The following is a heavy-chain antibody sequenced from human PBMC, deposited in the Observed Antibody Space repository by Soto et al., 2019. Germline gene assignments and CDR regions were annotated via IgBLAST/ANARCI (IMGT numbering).Heavy chain of an antibody. V-gene: IGHV4-61*01. Sequence: ETLSLTCTVSGGSVSSGSYYWSWIRQPPGKGLEWIGYIYYSGSTNYNPSLKSRVTISVDTSKNQFSLKLSSVTAADTSVYYCARSSDYDSSGYYSVCYWGQGTLVTVSS. D-gene: IGHD3-22*01. CDR3: ARSSDYDSSGYYSVCY. CDR2: IYYSGST. CDR1: GGSVSSGSYY. J-gene: IGHJ4*02.